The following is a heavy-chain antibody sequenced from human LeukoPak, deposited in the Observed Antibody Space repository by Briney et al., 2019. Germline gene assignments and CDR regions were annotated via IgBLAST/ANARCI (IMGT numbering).Heavy chain of an antibody. CDR3: ARPAYSGRSDGFDI. V-gene: IGHV5-51*01. D-gene: IGHD1-26*01. Sequence: PGESLKISCQASGYSFTNYWIGWVRQLPGKGLEWMGIIYPGDSDTRYSPSFQGQVTISADKSISTAYLQWSSLTASDTAMYYCARPAYSGRSDGFDIWGQGTMVTVSS. J-gene: IGHJ3*02. CDR2: IYPGDSDT. CDR1: GYSFTNYW.